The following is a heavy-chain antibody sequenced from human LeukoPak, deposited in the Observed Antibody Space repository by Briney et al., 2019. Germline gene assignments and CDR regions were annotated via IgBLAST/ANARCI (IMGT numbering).Heavy chain of an antibody. J-gene: IGHJ4*02. CDR1: GGSLSRYY. Sequence: SEALSLTCIVSGGSLSRYYWSWIRQPPGKGLEWIGYIYYRGSTNYNPSLKSPVTKSVETSKKQFSLKLSSVTAPSTAVYYCARSFRAAVTTRDHGGKETLVSVSS. CDR3: ARSFRAAVTTRDH. V-gene: IGHV4-59*01. CDR2: IYYRGST. D-gene: IGHD6-13*01.